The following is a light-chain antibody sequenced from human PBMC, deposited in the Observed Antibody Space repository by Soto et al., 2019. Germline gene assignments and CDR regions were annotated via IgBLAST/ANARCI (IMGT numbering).Light chain of an antibody. J-gene: IGKJ2*01. CDR1: QSVSRNY. Sequence: EIVLTQSPGTLSLSPGERATLSCRASQSVSRNYLAWYQQKHGQAPRLLTYGASTRATGIPDRFSGSGSGTDFTLTNSRLEPEEFAVYYCQQYGSSPPYTFGQGTKLEI. CDR3: QQYGSSPPYT. CDR2: GAS. V-gene: IGKV3-20*01.